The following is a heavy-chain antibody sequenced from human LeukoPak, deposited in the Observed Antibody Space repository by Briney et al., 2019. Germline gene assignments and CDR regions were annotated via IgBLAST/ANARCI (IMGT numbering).Heavy chain of an antibody. CDR3: AKDWRTTAATGTFF. D-gene: IGHD6-13*01. Sequence: QPGGSLRLSCRASGSTFSTYVMSWVRQPPGKGLEWVSSITGSGDITYYADSVKGRLAISRDNSENMLFLQMSSLRAGDTAIYFCAKDWRTTAATGTFFWGQGTLVTVSS. V-gene: IGHV3-23*01. J-gene: IGHJ4*02. CDR1: GSTFSTYV. CDR2: ITGSGDIT.